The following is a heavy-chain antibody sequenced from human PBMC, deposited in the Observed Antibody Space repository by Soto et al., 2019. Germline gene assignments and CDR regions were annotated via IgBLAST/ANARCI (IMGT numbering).Heavy chain of an antibody. CDR2: ISSSGSTI. D-gene: IGHD3-10*01. J-gene: IGHJ5*02. CDR3: ARDSPIAMVRANWFDP. CDR1: GFTFSDYY. V-gene: IGHV3-11*01. Sequence: GGSLRLSCAASGFTFSDYYMSWIRQAPGKGLEWVSYISSSGSTIYYADSVKGRFTISRDNAKNSLYLQMNSLRAEDTAVYYCARDSPIAMVRANWFDPWGQGTLVTVYS.